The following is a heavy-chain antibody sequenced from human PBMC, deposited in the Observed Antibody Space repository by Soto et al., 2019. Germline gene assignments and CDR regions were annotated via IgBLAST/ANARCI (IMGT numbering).Heavy chain of an antibody. J-gene: IGHJ4*02. CDR3: TTHLPYYYDSSGYYGGAPFDY. CDR1: GFTFSNAW. Sequence: GGSLRLSCAASGFTFSNAWMNWVRQAPGKGLERVGRIKSKTDGGTTDYAAPVKGRFTISRDDSKNTLYLQMNSLKTEDTAVYYCTTHLPYYYDSSGYYGGAPFDYWGQGTLVTVSS. D-gene: IGHD3-22*01. CDR2: IKSKTDGGTT. V-gene: IGHV3-15*07.